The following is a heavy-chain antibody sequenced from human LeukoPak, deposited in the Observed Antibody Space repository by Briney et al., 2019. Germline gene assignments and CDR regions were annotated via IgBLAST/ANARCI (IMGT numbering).Heavy chain of an antibody. CDR3: ALSQSRSFDY. V-gene: IGHV1-69*13. D-gene: IGHD2-2*01. Sequence: ASVKVSCKASGGTFSSYAIRWVRQAPGQGLEWMGGIIPIFGTANYAQKFQGRVTITADESTSTAYMELSSLRSEDTAVYYCALSQSRSFDYWGQGTLVTVSS. CDR2: IIPIFGTA. CDR1: GGTFSSYA. J-gene: IGHJ4*02.